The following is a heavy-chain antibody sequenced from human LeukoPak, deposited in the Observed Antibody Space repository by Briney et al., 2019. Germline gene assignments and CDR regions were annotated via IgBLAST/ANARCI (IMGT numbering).Heavy chain of an antibody. CDR1: GGSICSGGYY. D-gene: IGHD1-26*01. CDR2: IYHSGST. CDR3: ARVGWGLVGAGGFDI. Sequence: SETLSHTRTVSGGSICSGGYYCSCTRQPPGEGLGWIGFIYHSGSTHYNPPLKSGVTISVDRSKNQFSLKLSSVTAADTAVYYSARVGWGLVGAGGFDIWGQGTMVTVSS. V-gene: IGHV4-30-2*01. J-gene: IGHJ3*02.